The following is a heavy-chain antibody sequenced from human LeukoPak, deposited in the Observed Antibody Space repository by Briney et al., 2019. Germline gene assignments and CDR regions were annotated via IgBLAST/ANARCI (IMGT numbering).Heavy chain of an antibody. Sequence: GESLKISCKGSGYSFTSYYWIGWVRQMPGKGLEWMGIIYPGDSDTRYSPSFQGQVTISADKSISTAYLQWSSLKASDTAMYYCARPRDSSGYAAFDIWGQGTMVTVSS. V-gene: IGHV5-51*01. D-gene: IGHD3-22*01. CDR3: ARPRDSSGYAAFDI. CDR2: IYPGDSDT. J-gene: IGHJ3*02. CDR1: GYSFTSYYW.